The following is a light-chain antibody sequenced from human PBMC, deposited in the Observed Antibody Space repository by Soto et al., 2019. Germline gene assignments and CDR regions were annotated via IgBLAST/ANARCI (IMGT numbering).Light chain of an antibody. CDR2: GAS. CDR3: QQYGSSPVT. Sequence: EIVLTQSPGTLSLSPGERATLSCRASQSVSSNYLAWYQQKPGQAPRLLIYGASSRATGIPDRVSGSGSGTDFTLTITRLEPEDFAVYYGQQYGSSPVTFGQGTRLEIK. V-gene: IGKV3-20*01. J-gene: IGKJ5*01. CDR1: QSVSSNY.